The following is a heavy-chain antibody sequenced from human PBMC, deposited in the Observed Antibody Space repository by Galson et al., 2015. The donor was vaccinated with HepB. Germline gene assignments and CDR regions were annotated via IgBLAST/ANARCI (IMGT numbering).Heavy chain of an antibody. CDR3: AKADDGSRDGRDYGYFDL. J-gene: IGHJ2*01. V-gene: IGHV3-43*01. Sequence: SLRLSCAASGFTFDDYTMHWVRQAPGKGLEWVSLISWDGGSTYYADSVKGRFTISRDNSKNSLYLQMNSLRTEDTALYYCAKADDGSRDGRDYGYFDLWGRGTLVTVSS. D-gene: IGHD5-24*01. CDR2: ISWDGGST. CDR1: GFTFDDYT.